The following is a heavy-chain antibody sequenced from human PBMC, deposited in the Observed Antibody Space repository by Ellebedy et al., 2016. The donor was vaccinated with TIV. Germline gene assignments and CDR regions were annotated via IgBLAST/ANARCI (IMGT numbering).Heavy chain of an antibody. CDR3: SRHISGWYAY. D-gene: IGHD6-19*01. Sequence: MPSETLSLTCTVSGGSISGYYWSWIRQPPGKGLEWIGYIYYSGSTNYNPSLKSRVTISVDTSKNHFSLKMRSVTAADTAVYYCSRHISGWYAYWGQGILVTVSS. V-gene: IGHV4-59*08. J-gene: IGHJ4*02. CDR2: IYYSGST. CDR1: GGSISGYY.